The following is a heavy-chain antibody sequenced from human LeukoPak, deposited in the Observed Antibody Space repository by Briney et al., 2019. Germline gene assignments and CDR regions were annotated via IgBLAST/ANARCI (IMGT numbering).Heavy chain of an antibody. CDR1: GFTFSNAW. Sequence: TGGSLRLSRAASGFTFSNAWMSWVRQAPGKGLEWVGRIKSKTDGGTTDYAAPVKGRFTNSKDDSKNTLYLQMNSLKTGDTAVYYCTTRVQNYYYYMDVWGKGTTVTVS. J-gene: IGHJ6*03. CDR2: IKSKTDGGTT. CDR3: TTRVQNYYYYMDV. D-gene: IGHD3-10*01. V-gene: IGHV3-15*01.